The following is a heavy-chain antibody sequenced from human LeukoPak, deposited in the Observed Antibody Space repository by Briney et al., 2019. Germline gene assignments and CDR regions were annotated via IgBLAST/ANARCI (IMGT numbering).Heavy chain of an antibody. CDR2: ISSSSSYI. J-gene: IGHJ6*02. CDR3: ARAAAVTFPYYRIDV. CDR1: GFTFSSYS. V-gene: IGHV3-21*01. Sequence: PGGSLRLSCAASGFTFSSYSMNWVRQAPGKGLEWVSSISSSSSYIYYADSVKGRFTISRDNDKNSLYLQMNSLRAHDTAVYYCARAAAVTFPYYRIDVWGQGTTVTVSS. D-gene: IGHD6-13*01.